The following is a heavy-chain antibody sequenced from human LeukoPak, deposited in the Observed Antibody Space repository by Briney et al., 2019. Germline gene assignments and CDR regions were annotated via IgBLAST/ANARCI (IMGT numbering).Heavy chain of an antibody. CDR2: IFYTGVT. V-gene: IGHV4-38-2*02. J-gene: IGHJ4*02. D-gene: IGHD3-9*01. CDR3: ARDRGGRTGYASGDFDF. Sequence: SETLSLTCAVSGYSINMGFYWDRIRQPPGKGLEWIGTIFYTGVTYYNPSLKSRVSLSVDTSKNQFSLKVNSVTATDTAVYYCARDRGGRTGYASGDFDFWGQGTLVTVSS. CDR1: GYSINMGFY.